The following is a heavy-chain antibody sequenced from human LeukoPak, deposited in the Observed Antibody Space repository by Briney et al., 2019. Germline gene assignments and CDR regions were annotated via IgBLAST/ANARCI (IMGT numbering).Heavy chain of an antibody. CDR3: AREGPYSSSWYVWYFDY. CDR2: ISTSDSTI. V-gene: IGHV3-48*03. Sequence: GGSLRLSCAASGFTFSNFEMNWVRQAPGKGLEWVSYISTSDSTIYYADSVRGRFTISRDNAKSSLYLQMNSLRAEDTAVYYCAREGPYSSSWYVWYFDYWGQGTLATVSS. CDR1: GFTFSNFE. J-gene: IGHJ4*02. D-gene: IGHD6-13*01.